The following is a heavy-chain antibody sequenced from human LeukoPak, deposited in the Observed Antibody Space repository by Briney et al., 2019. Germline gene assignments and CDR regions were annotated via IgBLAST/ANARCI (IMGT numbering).Heavy chain of an antibody. CDR3: TIVFPALLKSDAFDI. V-gene: IGHV3-73*01. J-gene: IGHJ3*02. CDR1: GFTFSGSA. D-gene: IGHD2-2*01. Sequence: GGSLRLSCAASGFTFSGSAMHWVRQASGKGLEWVGRIRSKANSYATAYAASVKGRFTISRDDSKNTAYLQMNSLKTEDTAVYYCTIVFPALLKSDAFDIWGQETMVTVSS. CDR2: IRSKANSYAT.